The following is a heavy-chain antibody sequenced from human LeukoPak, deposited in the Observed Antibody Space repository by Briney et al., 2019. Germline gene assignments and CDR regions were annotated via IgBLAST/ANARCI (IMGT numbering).Heavy chain of an antibody. CDR1: GGSISSGGYY. CDR2: IYHSGST. V-gene: IGHV4-30-2*01. J-gene: IGHJ4*02. CDR3: ASADLHRPFDY. D-gene: IGHD4-11*01. Sequence: SQTVSLTCTVSGGSISSGGYYWSWIRQPPGKGLEWIGYIYHSGSTYYNPSLKSRVTISVDRSKNQFSLKLSSVTAADTAVYYCASADLHRPFDYWGQGTLVTVSS.